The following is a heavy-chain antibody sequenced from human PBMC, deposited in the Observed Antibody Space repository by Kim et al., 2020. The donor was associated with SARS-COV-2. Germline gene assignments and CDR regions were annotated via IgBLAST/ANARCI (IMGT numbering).Heavy chain of an antibody. D-gene: IGHD6-6*01. CDR1: GYSFTSYW. V-gene: IGHV5-10-1*01. CDR2: IDPSDSYT. Sequence: GESLKISCKGSGYSFTSYWISWVRQMPGKGLEWMGRIDPSDSYTNYSPSFQGHVTISADKSISTAYLQWSSLKASDTAMYYCARHPPSIAARNQYNWFDPWGQGTLVTVSS. CDR3: ARHPPSIAARNQYNWFDP. J-gene: IGHJ5*02.